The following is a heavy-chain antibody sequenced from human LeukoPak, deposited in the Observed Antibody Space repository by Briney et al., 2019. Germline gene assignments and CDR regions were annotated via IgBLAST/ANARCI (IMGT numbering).Heavy chain of an antibody. CDR2: IIPILGIA. V-gene: IGHV1-69*04. D-gene: IGHD1-14*01. CDR1: GGTFSSYA. CDR3: ARGPRGYFDY. Sequence: SVKVSYKASGGTFSSYAISWVRQAPGQGLEWMGRIIPILGIANYAQKFQGRVTITADKSTSTAYMELSSLRSEDTAVYYCARGPRGYFDYWGQGTLVTVSS. J-gene: IGHJ4*02.